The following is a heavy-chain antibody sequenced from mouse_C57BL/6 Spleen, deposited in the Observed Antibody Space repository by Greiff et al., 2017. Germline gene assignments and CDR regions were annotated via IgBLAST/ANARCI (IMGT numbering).Heavy chain of an antibody. J-gene: IGHJ3*01. CDR3: TRYYGYSWFAY. D-gene: IGHD2-3*01. CDR2: IYPGDGDT. Sequence: QVQLQPSGPELVKPGASVKISCKASGYAFSSSWRNWVKQRPGKGLEWIGRIYPGDGDTNDNGKFKGKATLTAYKSSSTAYMQLSSLTSEDSEVYYCTRYYGYSWFAYWGQGTLVTVSA. V-gene: IGHV1-82*01. CDR1: GYAFSSSW.